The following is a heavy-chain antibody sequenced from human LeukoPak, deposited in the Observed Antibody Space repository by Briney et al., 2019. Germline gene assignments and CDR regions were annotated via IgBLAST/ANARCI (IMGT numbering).Heavy chain of an antibody. D-gene: IGHD4-11*01. CDR1: GFTLSSYA. V-gene: IGHV3-30-3*01. J-gene: IGHJ4*02. CDR2: ISYDGSNK. CDR3: ARDFTVTHTGSLDY. Sequence: GGSLRLSCAASGFTLSSYAMSWVRQAPGNGLEWVAVISYDGSNKYYADSVKGRFTISRDNSKNTLYLQMNSLRAEDTAVYYCARDFTVTHTGSLDYWDQGTLVTVSS.